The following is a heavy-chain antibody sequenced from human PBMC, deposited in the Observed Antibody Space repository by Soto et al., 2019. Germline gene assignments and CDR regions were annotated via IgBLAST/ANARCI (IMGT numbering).Heavy chain of an antibody. CDR1: GFTFTNYA. Sequence: GGSLRLSCAASGFTFTNYAMNWVRQAPGKGLEWVSTVTGSGSRTYYADSVKGRFTISRDNSKNTLYLQMDSLSAEDTAIYYCAKGLRPCSSTDCYSRRDLDYWGQGTLVTVSS. CDR2: VTGSGSRT. V-gene: IGHV3-23*01. CDR3: AKGLRPCSSTDCYSRRDLDY. J-gene: IGHJ4*02. D-gene: IGHD2-2*01.